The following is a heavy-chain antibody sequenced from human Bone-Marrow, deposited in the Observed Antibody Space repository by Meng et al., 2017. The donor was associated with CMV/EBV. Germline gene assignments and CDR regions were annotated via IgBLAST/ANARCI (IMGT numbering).Heavy chain of an antibody. J-gene: IGHJ4*02. CDR1: GFTVSSNY. Sequence: GGSLRLSCAASGFTVSSNYMSWVRQAPGKGLEWVANIKPDGSEKFYVDSVKGRFTISRDNAKNSLYLQMNSLRADDTAVYYCARDRPLDDSWSGYYKYWGQGTLVTVSS. CDR3: ARDRPLDDSWSGYYKY. CDR2: IKPDGSEK. V-gene: IGHV3-7*01. D-gene: IGHD3-3*01.